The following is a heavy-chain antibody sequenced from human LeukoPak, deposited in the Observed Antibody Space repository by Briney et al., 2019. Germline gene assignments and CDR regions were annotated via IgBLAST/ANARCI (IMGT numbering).Heavy chain of an antibody. CDR1: GYTFTAYY. CDR2: INPNSGGT. V-gene: IGHV1-2*02. D-gene: IGHD3-9*01. J-gene: IGHJ5*02. Sequence: GASVKVSCKASGYTFTAYYMHWVRQAPGQGLEWMGWINPNSGGTNYAQKFQGRVTMTRDTSISTTYMELSRLRSDDTAVYYCARRPYDILTAYHDNLFDPWGQGTLVSVSS. CDR3: ARRPYDILTAYHDNLFDP.